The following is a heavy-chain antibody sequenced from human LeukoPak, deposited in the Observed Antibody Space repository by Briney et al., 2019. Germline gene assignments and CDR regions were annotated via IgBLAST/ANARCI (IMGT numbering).Heavy chain of an antibody. Sequence: SVTVSCKASGGTFSSYAISGVRQAPGQGLEWMGGIIPIFCTANYAQKFQGRVTITTDESTSTAYMELSSLRSEDTAVYYCARGIAAAGTNAFDIWGQGTMVTVSS. CDR1: GGTFSSYA. D-gene: IGHD6-13*01. V-gene: IGHV1-69*05. CDR3: ARGIAAAGTNAFDI. J-gene: IGHJ3*02. CDR2: IIPIFCTA.